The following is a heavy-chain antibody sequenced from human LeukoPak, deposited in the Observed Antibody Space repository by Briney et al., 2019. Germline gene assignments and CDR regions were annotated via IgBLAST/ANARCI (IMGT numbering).Heavy chain of an antibody. CDR3: AKDSGYRYGYGWFDP. CDR1: GFTFDDYG. D-gene: IGHD5-18*01. Sequence: PGRSLRLSCAAYGFTFDDYGMHWVRHAPGKGLEWVAGISMISASIGYPDSVNGRFTISRANAKNSLYLQMNSLRAEDTAFYYCAKDSGYRYGYGWFDPWGQGTLVTVSS. CDR2: ISMISASI. J-gene: IGHJ5*02. V-gene: IGHV3-9*01.